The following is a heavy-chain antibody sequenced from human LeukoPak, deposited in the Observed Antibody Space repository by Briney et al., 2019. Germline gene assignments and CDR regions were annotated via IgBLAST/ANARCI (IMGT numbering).Heavy chain of an antibody. Sequence: GGSLRLSCAASGFTFSDYYMSWIRQAPGKGLEWVSYISSSGSTIYYADSVKGRFTISRDNAKNSLYLQMNSLRAEDTAVYYCARDGGVAVAGPAGSYNWFDPWGQGTLVTVSS. V-gene: IGHV3-11*01. CDR2: ISSSGSTI. D-gene: IGHD6-19*01. J-gene: IGHJ5*02. CDR1: GFTFSDYY. CDR3: ARDGGVAVAGPAGSYNWFDP.